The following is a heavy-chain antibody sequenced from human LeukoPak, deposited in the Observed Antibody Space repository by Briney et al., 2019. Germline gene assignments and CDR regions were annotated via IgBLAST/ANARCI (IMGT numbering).Heavy chain of an antibody. CDR3: ASLSSGRIDY. D-gene: IGHD6-19*01. CDR1: GDSISSSSHY. Sequence: SETLSLTCTVSGDSISSSSHYWGWIRQPPGKGLEWIGSIYNSENTYYNPSLKSRVTISVDTSKNQFSLKLSSVTAADTAVYYCASLSSGRIDYWGQGTLVTVSS. V-gene: IGHV4-39*07. CDR2: IYNSENT. J-gene: IGHJ4*02.